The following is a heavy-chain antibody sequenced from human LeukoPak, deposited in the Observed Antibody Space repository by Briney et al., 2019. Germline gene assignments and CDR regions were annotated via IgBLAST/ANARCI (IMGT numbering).Heavy chain of an antibody. V-gene: IGHV3-23*01. D-gene: IGHD3-10*01. CDR3: ARGGSGSYYFDY. CDR1: GFTFSSYA. Sequence: GGSLRLSCAASGFTFSSYAMSWVRQAPGKGLEWVSAISGSGGSTYYADSVKGRFTISRDNSKNTLYLQMNSLRAEDTAVYYCARGGSGSYYFDYWGQGTLVTVSS. J-gene: IGHJ4*02. CDR2: ISGSGGST.